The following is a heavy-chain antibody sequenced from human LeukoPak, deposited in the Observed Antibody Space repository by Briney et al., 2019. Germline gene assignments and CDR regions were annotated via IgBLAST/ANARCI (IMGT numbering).Heavy chain of an antibody. D-gene: IGHD4-11*01. CDR1: GFTVSSNY. J-gene: IGHJ3*02. Sequence: GGSLRLSCAASGFTVSSNYMSWVRQAPGKGLEWVSVIYSGGSTYYADSMKGRFTISRDNSKNTLYLQMNSLRAEDTAVYYCARVTDEAFDIWGQGTMVTVSS. CDR3: ARVTDEAFDI. V-gene: IGHV3-53*01. CDR2: IYSGGST.